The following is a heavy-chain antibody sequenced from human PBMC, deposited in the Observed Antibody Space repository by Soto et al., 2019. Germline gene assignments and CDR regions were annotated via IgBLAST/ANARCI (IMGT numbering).Heavy chain of an antibody. Sequence: SETLSLTCTVSGGSISSYYWSWIRQPPGKGLEWIGYIYYSGSTNYNPSLKSRVTISVDTSKNQFSLKLSSVTAADTAVYYCARGRGRWLPPYYFDYWGQGTLVTVSS. CDR1: GGSISSYY. V-gene: IGHV4-59*01. D-gene: IGHD5-12*01. CDR2: IYYSGST. J-gene: IGHJ4*02. CDR3: ARGRGRWLPPYYFDY.